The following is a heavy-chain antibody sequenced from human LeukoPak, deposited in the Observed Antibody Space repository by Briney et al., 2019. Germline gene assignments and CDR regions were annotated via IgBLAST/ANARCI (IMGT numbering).Heavy chain of an antibody. CDR1: GYTFTSYG. J-gene: IGHJ3*02. CDR2: ISAYNGNT. Sequence: GASVKVSCKASGYTFTSYGISWVRQAPGQGLEWMGWISAYNGNTNYAQKLQGRVTMTTDTSTSTAYMELRSLRSDDTAVYYCARDYGTYDSSGYYSPSDAFDIWGQGTMVTVSS. CDR3: ARDYGTYDSSGYYSPSDAFDI. V-gene: IGHV1-18*01. D-gene: IGHD3-22*01.